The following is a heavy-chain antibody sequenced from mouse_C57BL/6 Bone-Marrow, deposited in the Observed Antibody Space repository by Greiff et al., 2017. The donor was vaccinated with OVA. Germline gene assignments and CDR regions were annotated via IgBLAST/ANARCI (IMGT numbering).Heavy chain of an antibody. D-gene: IGHD2-14*01. CDR3: TRYYRPYWYFDV. V-gene: IGHV6-6*01. CDR1: GFTFSDAW. CDR2: IRNKANNHAT. Sequence: EVQLQESGGGLVQPGGSMKLSCAASGFTFSDAWMDWVRQSPEKGLEWVAEIRNKANNHATYYAESVKGRFTISRDDSKSSVYLQMNSLRAEDTGIYYCTRYYRPYWYFDVWGTGTTVTVSS. J-gene: IGHJ1*03.